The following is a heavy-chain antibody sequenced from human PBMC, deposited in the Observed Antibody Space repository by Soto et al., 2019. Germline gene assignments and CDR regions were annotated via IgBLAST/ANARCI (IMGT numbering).Heavy chain of an antibody. CDR1: GFTFSSYW. J-gene: IGHJ3*01. D-gene: IGHD3-3*01. CDR2: IKQDGSEK. Sequence: PGGSLRLFCAASGFTFSSYWMSWVRHAPGKGLEWVANIKQDGSEKYYVDSVKGRFTISRDNAKNSLYLQMNSLRAEDTAVYYCARDPINVVIFGVVNDAFDLSGPGPIVTDS. CDR3: ARDPINVVIFGVVNDAFDL. V-gene: IGHV3-7*05.